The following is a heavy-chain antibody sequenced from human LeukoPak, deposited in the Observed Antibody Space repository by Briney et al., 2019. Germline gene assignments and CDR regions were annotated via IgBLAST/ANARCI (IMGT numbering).Heavy chain of an antibody. Sequence: ASVKVSCKASGYTFTGYYMHWVRQAPGQGLEWMGWINPNSGGTNSAQKFQGRVTMTRDTSISTAYMEVSSLRSDDTAVYYCAREAVAGTWFDPWGQGTLVTVSS. J-gene: IGHJ5*02. CDR1: GYTFTGYY. V-gene: IGHV1-2*02. D-gene: IGHD6-19*01. CDR3: AREAVAGTWFDP. CDR2: INPNSGGT.